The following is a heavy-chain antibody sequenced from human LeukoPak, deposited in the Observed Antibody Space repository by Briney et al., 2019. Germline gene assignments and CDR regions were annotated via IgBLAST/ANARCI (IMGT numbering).Heavy chain of an antibody. CDR1: GGSISSSSYY. V-gene: IGHV4-39*01. D-gene: IGHD3-10*01. CDR3: ARSVRGVTLFDY. CDR2: IYYSGCT. Sequence: SENLSLTCTVSGGSISSSSYYWGWIRQPPGKGLEWIGSIYYSGCTYYNPSLKSRVTISVDTSKNQFSLKLSSVTAADTAVYYCARSVRGVTLFDYWGQGTLVTVSS. J-gene: IGHJ4*02.